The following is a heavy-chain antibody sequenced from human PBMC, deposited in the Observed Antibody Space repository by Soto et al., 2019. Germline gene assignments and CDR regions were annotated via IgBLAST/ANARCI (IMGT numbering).Heavy chain of an antibody. J-gene: IGHJ4*02. CDR3: APTRWFNGSGFSRFDY. CDR2: IYWDDDR. D-gene: IGHD3-22*01. Sequence: QITLRESGPTLVKPTQTLTLTCTFSGFSLNTRGVGVGWIRQPPGKALEWLALIYWDDDRRYSPSLKNRLTIXXDTPRNQVVLKMSNMHSVDTATYSCAPTRWFNGSGFSRFDYWGQGIRVTVSS. CDR1: GFSLNTRGVG. V-gene: IGHV2-5*02.